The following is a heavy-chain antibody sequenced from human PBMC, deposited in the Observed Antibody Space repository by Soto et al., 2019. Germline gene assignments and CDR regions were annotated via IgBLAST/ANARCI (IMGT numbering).Heavy chain of an antibody. D-gene: IGHD2-2*01. CDR2: IKQDGSEK. J-gene: IGHJ4*02. Sequence: GGSLRLSCVASGFTFSSYWMSWVRQAPGKGLEWVANIKQDGSEKYYVDSVKGRFTISRDNAKNSLYLQMNSLRAEDTAVYYCARWGDYCSSTSCLDYWGQGTLVTVSS. CDR3: ARWGDYCSSTSCLDY. CDR1: GFTFSSYW. V-gene: IGHV3-7*01.